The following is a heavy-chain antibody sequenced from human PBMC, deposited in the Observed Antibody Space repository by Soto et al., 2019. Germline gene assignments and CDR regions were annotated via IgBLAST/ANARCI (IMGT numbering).Heavy chain of an antibody. CDR2: IYYSGST. V-gene: IGHV4-31*03. J-gene: IGHJ3*02. CDR1: GGSISSGGYY. Sequence: SETLSLTCTVSGGSISSGGYYWSWIRQHPGKGLEWIGYIYYSGSTYYNPSLKSRVTISVDTSKNQFSLKLSSVTAADTAVYYCARGGITYAFDIWGQGTMVTVSS. D-gene: IGHD3-10*01. CDR3: ARGGITYAFDI.